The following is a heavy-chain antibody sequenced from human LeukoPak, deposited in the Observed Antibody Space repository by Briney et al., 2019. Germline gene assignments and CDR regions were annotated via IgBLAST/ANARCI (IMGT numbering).Heavy chain of an antibody. CDR3: ARARFSTLTMVRQTNWFDP. J-gene: IGHJ5*02. CDR1: GGSFSGYY. CDR2: INHSGST. Sequence: SETLSLTCAVYGGSFSGYYWSWIRQPPGKGLEWIGEINHSGSTNYNPSLKGRVTISVDTSKNQFSLKLSSVTAADTAVYYCARARFSTLTMVRQTNWFDPWGQGTLVTVSS. V-gene: IGHV4-34*01. D-gene: IGHD3-10*01.